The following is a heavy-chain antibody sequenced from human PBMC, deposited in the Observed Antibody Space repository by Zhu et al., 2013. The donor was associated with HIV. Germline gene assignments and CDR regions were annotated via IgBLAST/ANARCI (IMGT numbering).Heavy chain of an antibody. V-gene: IGHV1-2*02. CDR2: INPNKGGT. Sequence: QVQLLQSGAEVKRPGASVTVSCRPSGYRFTAYYIHWVRQAPGKGIEWMGWINPNKGGTKSLQRFQGRVIMTRDTSISTAYMELTSLKSDDTAVYYCARSRTLEEAEYFQHWGQGTLVIVSS. CDR3: ARSRTLEEAEYFQH. CDR1: GYRFTAYY. D-gene: IGHD1-1*01. J-gene: IGHJ1*01.